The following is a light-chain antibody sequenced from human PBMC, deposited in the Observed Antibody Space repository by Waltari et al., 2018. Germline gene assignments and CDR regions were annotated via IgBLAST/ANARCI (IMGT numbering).Light chain of an antibody. V-gene: IGKV1-12*01. CDR3: QQANTFPWT. Sequence: DIQMTQSPSSVSASVGARVTITCRASQGIRNWLAWYQQKPGKAPNLLIYAASSLQSGAPSRFSGSGSGTEFTLTISSLQPEDCAIYYCQQANTFPWTFGQGTKGEIK. CDR1: QGIRNW. CDR2: AAS. J-gene: IGKJ1*01.